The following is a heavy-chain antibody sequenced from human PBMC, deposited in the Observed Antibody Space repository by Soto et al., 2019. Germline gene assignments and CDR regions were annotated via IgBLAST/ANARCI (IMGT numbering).Heavy chain of an antibody. D-gene: IGHD2-8*02. CDR1: GFTFSSYG. V-gene: IGHV3-33*01. CDR2: IWYDGSNK. J-gene: IGHJ4*02. CDR3: ARDADIVLVVGIDY. Sequence: GGSLRLSCAASGFTFSSYGMHWVRQAPGKGLEWVAVIWYDGSNKYYADSVKGRFTISRDNSKNTLYLQMNSLRAEDTAVYYCARDADIVLVVGIDYWGQGTLVTVSS.